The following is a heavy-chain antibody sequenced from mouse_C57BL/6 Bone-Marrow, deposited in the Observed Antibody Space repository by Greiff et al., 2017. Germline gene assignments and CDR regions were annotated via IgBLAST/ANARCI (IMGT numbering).Heavy chain of an antibody. CDR3: VREGLYDGYYDAMDY. CDR1: GFSFNTYA. D-gene: IGHD2-3*01. J-gene: IGHJ4*01. CDR2: IRSKSNNYAT. Sequence: EVQLVESGGGLVQPKGSLKLSCAASGFSFNTYAMNWVRQAPGKGLEWVARIRSKSNNYATYYADSVKDRFTISRDDSESMLYLQMNNLKTEDTAMYYCVREGLYDGYYDAMDYWGQGTSVTVSS. V-gene: IGHV10-1*01.